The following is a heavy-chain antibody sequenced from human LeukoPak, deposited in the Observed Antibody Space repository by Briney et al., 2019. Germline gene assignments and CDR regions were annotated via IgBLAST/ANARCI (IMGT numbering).Heavy chain of an antibody. Sequence: PGGSLRPSCAASGFTFRNYVIHWVRQAPGKGLEWVAVTSSDLNVKLYADSVKGRFTISRDNSRSTLYLQMNSLRPEDTAIYYCAREGYYGSGSPPSLYFDYWGQGTLVTVSS. CDR3: AREGYYGSGSPPSLYFDY. CDR2: TSSDLNVK. D-gene: IGHD3-10*01. V-gene: IGHV3-30-3*01. J-gene: IGHJ4*02. CDR1: GFTFRNYV.